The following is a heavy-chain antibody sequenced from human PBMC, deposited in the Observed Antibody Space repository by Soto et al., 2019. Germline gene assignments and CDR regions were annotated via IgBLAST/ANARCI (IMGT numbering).Heavy chain of an antibody. CDR3: ARLGQGGYVQGMDV. Sequence: PGPALTVCCKGSGYSFTTYWIGCVRQMPGKGLAWMGIIDPADSETKCSPSFQAQVTISADKSINTAYLQWRTLKASDTPIYSCARLGQGGYVQGMDVWGEGDTVGVFS. CDR1: GYSFTTYW. V-gene: IGHV5-51*01. CDR2: IDPADSET. J-gene: IGHJ6*04. D-gene: IGHD5-12*01.